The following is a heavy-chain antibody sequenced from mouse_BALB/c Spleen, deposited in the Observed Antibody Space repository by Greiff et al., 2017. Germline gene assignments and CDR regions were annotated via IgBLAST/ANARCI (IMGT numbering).Heavy chain of an antibody. J-gene: IGHJ3*01. CDR1: GFSLTGYG. V-gene: IGHV2-6-7*01. CDR2: IWGDGST. D-gene: IGHD2-1*01. Sequence: VQLQQSGPGLVAPSQSLSITCTVSGFSLTGYGVNWVRQPPGKGLEWLGMIWGDGSTDYNSALKSRLSISKDNSKSQVFLKMNSLQTDDTARYYCARGEDYGNLDWFAYWGQGTLVTVSA. CDR3: ARGEDYGNLDWFAY.